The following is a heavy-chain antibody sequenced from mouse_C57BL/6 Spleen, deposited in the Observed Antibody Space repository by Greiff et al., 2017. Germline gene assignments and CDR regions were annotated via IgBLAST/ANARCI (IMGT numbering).Heavy chain of an antibody. V-gene: IGHV7-3*01. Sequence: DVMLVESGGGLVQPGGSLSLSCAASGFTFTDYYMSWVRQPPGKALEWLGFIRNKANGYTTEYSASVKGRFTISRDNSQSILYLQMNALRAEDSATYYCARYGGGYFDYWGQGTTLTVSS. D-gene: IGHD1-1*02. CDR2: IRNKANGYTT. J-gene: IGHJ2*01. CDR3: ARYGGGYFDY. CDR1: GFTFTDYY.